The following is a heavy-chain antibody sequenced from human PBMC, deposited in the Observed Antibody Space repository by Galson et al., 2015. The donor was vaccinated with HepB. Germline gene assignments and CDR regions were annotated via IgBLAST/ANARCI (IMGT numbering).Heavy chain of an antibody. CDR1: GYTFTSYY. V-gene: IGHV1-46*01. Sequence: SVKVSCKASGYTFTSYYMHWVRQAPGQGLEWMGIINPSGGSTSYAQKFQGRVTMTRDTSTSTVYMELSSLRSEDTAVYYCARGDDTAMVTWDQFDYWGQGTLVTVSS. J-gene: IGHJ4*02. CDR2: INPSGGST. D-gene: IGHD5-18*01. CDR3: ARGDDTAMVTWDQFDY.